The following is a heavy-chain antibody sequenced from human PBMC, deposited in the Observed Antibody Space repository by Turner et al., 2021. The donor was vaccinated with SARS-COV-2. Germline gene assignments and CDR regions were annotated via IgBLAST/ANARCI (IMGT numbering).Heavy chain of an antibody. J-gene: IGHJ4*02. CDR3: ARGPAVFGVVIMGY. V-gene: IGHV1-2*02. D-gene: IGHD3-3*01. Sequence: QVLLVQVGAEVKKPGASVKVSCKASGYTLTGDYMHWVRQAPGQGLEWMGWINPNSGGTNNAQKFQGRVTMTRDTSISTVYMELSRLRSDDTAVYYCARGPAVFGVVIMGYWGQGTLVTVSS. CDR2: INPNSGGT. CDR1: GYTLTGDY.